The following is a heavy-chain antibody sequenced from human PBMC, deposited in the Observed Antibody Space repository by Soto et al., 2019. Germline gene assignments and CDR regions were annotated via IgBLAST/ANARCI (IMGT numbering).Heavy chain of an antibody. D-gene: IGHD3-22*01. CDR1: GYTFTGYY. CDR3: ARTYYYDSSGYQESYFDY. Sequence: QVPLVQSGAEVKKPGASVKVSCKASGYTFTGYYMHWVRQAPGQGLEWMGWINPNSGGTNYAQKFQGRVTMTRDTSISTAYMELSRLRSDDTAVYYCARTYYYDSSGYQESYFDYWGQGTLVTVSS. J-gene: IGHJ4*02. V-gene: IGHV1-2*02. CDR2: INPNSGGT.